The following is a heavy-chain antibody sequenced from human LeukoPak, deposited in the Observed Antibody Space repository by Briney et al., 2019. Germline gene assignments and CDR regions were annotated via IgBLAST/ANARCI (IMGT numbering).Heavy chain of an antibody. CDR3: AKGGGGGYGYYFDY. J-gene: IGHJ4*02. Sequence: TGGAPKIFCCAPGFTLYDYAMHRGRQAPGEGLGWGAGISWNSGCIGYAASVKGRFTISRDNAKNSLYLQMNSLRAEDTALYYCAKGGGGGYGYYFDYWGQGTLVTVSS. CDR2: ISWNSGCI. CDR1: GFTLYDYA. D-gene: IGHD3-22*01. V-gene: IGHV3-9*01.